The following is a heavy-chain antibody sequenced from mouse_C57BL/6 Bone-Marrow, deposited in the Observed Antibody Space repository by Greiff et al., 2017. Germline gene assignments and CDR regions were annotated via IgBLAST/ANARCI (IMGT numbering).Heavy chain of an antibody. J-gene: IGHJ2*02. CDR3: ARRSLASVADY. Sequence: QVQLQQSGAELARPGASVKLSCKASGYTFPSYGISWVKQRTGQGLEWIGEIYPRSGNTYYNEKLKGKATLSADKSPSTGYMELRSLQSEDSAVYFCARRSLASVADYWGQGTSLTVSS. CDR2: IYPRSGNT. V-gene: IGHV1-81*01. D-gene: IGHD1-1*01. CDR1: GYTFPSYG.